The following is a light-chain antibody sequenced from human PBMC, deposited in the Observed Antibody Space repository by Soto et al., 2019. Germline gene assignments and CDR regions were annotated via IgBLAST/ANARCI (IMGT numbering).Light chain of an antibody. V-gene: IGLV2-11*01. CDR3: CSYAGSYTFYV. J-gene: IGLJ1*01. CDR2: DVS. Sequence: QSALTQPRSVSGSPGQSVTISCTGTSSDVGGYNYVSWYQQHPGKAPRFMIYDVSKRPSGVPDRFSGSKSGNTASLTISGLQAEDEADYYCCSYAGSYTFYVFGIGTKLTVL. CDR1: SSDVGGYNY.